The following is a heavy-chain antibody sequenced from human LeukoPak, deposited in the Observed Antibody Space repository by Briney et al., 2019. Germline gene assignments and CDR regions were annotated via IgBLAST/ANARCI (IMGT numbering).Heavy chain of an antibody. D-gene: IGHD7-27*01. CDR1: GYTFTGYY. J-gene: IGHJ4*02. Sequence: GASVKVSCKASGYTFTGYYMHWVRQAPGQGLEWMGRISPNSGGTNYAQKFQGRVTMTRDTSISTAYMELSRLRSDDTAVYYCARDLPSTSNWGLDYWGQGTLVTVSS. CDR2: ISPNSGGT. V-gene: IGHV1-2*06. CDR3: ARDLPSTSNWGLDY.